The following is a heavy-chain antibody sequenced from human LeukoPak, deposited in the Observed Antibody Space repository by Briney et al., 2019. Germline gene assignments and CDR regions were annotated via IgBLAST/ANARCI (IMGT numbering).Heavy chain of an antibody. CDR2: ISGSGDNT. V-gene: IGHV3-23*01. D-gene: IGHD3-22*01. Sequence: GGTLRLSCAASGFTFSSYGMSWVRQAPGKGLEWVSAISGSGDNTFYTDSVKGRFTTSRDNSKNTLYLPMNSLRAEDTAVYYCAKLGDSSGYYGRQIDYWGQGTLVTVSS. CDR3: AKLGDSSGYYGRQIDY. CDR1: GFTFSSYG. J-gene: IGHJ4*02.